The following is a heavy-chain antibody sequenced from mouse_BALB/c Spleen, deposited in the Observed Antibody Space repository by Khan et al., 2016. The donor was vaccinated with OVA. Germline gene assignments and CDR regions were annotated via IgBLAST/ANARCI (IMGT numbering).Heavy chain of an antibody. Sequence: QVQLEQSGAELMKPGASVKISCKATGFTFSNYWMDWVKQRPGHGLEWIGEFLPGSGNANYNERFKGKATFASDTSSNTAFMQLSSLTSEDTAVYYCARVKYGSCGCFAYWGQGTILTVSA. J-gene: IGHJ2*01. CDR2: FLPGSGNA. V-gene: IGHV1-9*01. CDR3: ARVKYGSCGCFAY. CDR1: GFTFSNYW. D-gene: IGHD2-10*02.